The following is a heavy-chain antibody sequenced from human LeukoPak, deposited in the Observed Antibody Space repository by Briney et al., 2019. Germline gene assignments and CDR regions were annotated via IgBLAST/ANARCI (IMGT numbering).Heavy chain of an antibody. V-gene: IGHV4-59*08. Sequence: SETLSLTCSVSGGSISNYYWSWFRQPPGKGLEWIGYIHYSGSTNYNPSLRSRITISVDTSKKQFSLSLSSVTAADTAVYYCAGSDWNYARWGQGTLVTVSS. CDR3: AGSDWNYAR. D-gene: IGHD1-7*01. CDR1: GGSISNYY. CDR2: IHYSGST. J-gene: IGHJ4*02.